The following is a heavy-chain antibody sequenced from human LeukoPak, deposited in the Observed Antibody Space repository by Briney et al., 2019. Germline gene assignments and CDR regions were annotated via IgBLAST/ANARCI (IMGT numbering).Heavy chain of an antibody. D-gene: IGHD6-6*01. CDR2: ISPTSGTT. CDR1: GYTFTSYG. Sequence: GASVKVSCTASGYTFTSYGISWVRQAPGKGLDWVSAISPTSGTTFYADSVKGRFTISRDNSKSTVYLQMNSLRPEDTALYYCANLVRSSSRDYWGQGTLVTVSS. J-gene: IGHJ4*02. CDR3: ANLVRSSSRDY. V-gene: IGHV3-23*01.